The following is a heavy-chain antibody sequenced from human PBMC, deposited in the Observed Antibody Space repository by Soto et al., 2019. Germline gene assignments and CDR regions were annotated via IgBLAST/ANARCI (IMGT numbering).Heavy chain of an antibody. J-gene: IGHJ4*02. CDR1: GYTLTELS. CDR3: ATKRTLRFLEWFFFN. V-gene: IGHV1-24*01. Sequence: GASVKVSCKVSGYTLTELSMHWVRQAPGKGLEWMGGFDPEDGETIYAQKFQGRVTMTEDTSTDTAYMELSSLRSEDTALYYCATKRTLRFLEWFFFNWGQGTLVTVSS. D-gene: IGHD3-3*01. CDR2: FDPEDGET.